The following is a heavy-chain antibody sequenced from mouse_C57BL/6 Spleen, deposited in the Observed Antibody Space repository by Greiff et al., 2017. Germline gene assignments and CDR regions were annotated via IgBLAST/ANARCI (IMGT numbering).Heavy chain of an antibody. J-gene: IGHJ3*01. Sequence: QVQLQQPGAELVKPGASVKMSCKASGYTFTSYWIPWVKQRPGQGLEWIGDIYPGSGSTNYNEKFKSKATLTVDTSSSTAYMQLSSLTSEDSAFFYCAKYDVSSYEAWFAYWGQGTLVTVSA. CDR1: GYTFTSYW. CDR2: IYPGSGST. D-gene: IGHD1-1*01. V-gene: IGHV1-55*01. CDR3: AKYDVSSYEAWFAY.